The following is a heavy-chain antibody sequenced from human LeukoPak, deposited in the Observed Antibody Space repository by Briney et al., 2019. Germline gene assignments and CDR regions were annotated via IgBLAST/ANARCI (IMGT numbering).Heavy chain of an antibody. V-gene: IGHV5-10-1*01. CDR2: IDPSDSYT. Sequence: GESLTISCKVSGDSFTSHWISWVRQMPGKGLEWMGRIDPSDSYTNYSPSFQGHVTISDDKSISTAYLRWSSLKASDTAMYYCALGAVRGLHAFDIWGQGTMVTVSS. CDR1: GDSFTSHW. D-gene: IGHD3-10*01. J-gene: IGHJ3*02. CDR3: ALGAVRGLHAFDI.